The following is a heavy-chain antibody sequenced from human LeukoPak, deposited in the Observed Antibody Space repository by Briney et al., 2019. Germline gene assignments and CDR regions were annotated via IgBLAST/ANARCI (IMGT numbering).Heavy chain of an antibody. V-gene: IGHV4-59*01. Sequence: PSETLSLTCTVSGDSISSSYWSWIRQPPGKGLEWIGYIYYSGSTNYNPSLKSRVTISVDTSKNQFSLKLSAVTAADTAVYYCARDASGGTRGSGTYYTFFYWGQGTLVTVSS. CDR2: IYYSGST. CDR3: ARDASGGTRGSGTYYTFFY. CDR1: GDSISSSY. J-gene: IGHJ4*02. D-gene: IGHD3-10*01.